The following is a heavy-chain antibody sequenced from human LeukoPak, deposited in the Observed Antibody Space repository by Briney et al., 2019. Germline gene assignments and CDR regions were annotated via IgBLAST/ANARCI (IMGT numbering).Heavy chain of an antibody. D-gene: IGHD6-6*01. V-gene: IGHV3-66*03. CDR3: ARDGGLAPYSSSTPFDY. J-gene: IGHJ4*02. CDR1: GFTVSTNY. CDR2: VYSSGST. Sequence: GGSLRLSCAASGFTVSTNYMSWVRQAPGKGLEWVSVVYSSGSTYYADSVKGRFTIFRDNSKNTLYLRMNSLRAEDTAVYYCARDGGLAPYSSSTPFDYWGQGTLVTVSP.